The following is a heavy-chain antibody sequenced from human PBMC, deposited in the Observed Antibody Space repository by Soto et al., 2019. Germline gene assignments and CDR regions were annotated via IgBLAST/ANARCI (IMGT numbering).Heavy chain of an antibody. V-gene: IGHV4-31*03. Sequence: TLSLTCTVSGGSISSGGYYWSWIRQHPGKGLEWIGYIYYSGSTYYNPSLKSRVTISVDTSKNQFSLKLSSVTAADTAVYYCARNNDFPNWFDPWGQGTPVTVSS. CDR3: ARNNDFPNWFDP. J-gene: IGHJ5*02. CDR1: GGSISSGGYY. D-gene: IGHD3-3*01. CDR2: IYYSGST.